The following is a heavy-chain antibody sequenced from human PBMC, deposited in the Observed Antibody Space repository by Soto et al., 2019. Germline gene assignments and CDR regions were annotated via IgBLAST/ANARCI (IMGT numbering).Heavy chain of an antibody. V-gene: IGHV3-21*01. CDR2: ISSSSSYI. CDR1: GFTFSSYS. CDR3: ARDLTYYYDSSGFDY. Sequence: ESLRLSCAASGFTFSSYSMNWVRQAPGKGLEWVSSISSSSSYIYYADSVKGRFTISRDNAKNSLYLQMNSLRAEDTAVYYCARDLTYYYDSSGFDYWGQGTLVTVS. D-gene: IGHD3-22*01. J-gene: IGHJ4*02.